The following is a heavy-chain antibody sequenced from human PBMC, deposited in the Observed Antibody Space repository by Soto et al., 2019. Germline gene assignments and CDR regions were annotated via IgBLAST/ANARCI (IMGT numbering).Heavy chain of an antibody. CDR3: ARDLWGYCSGGSCNWSAP. Sequence: TSETLSVTCTVSGGSISSYYWIWIRQTPRKGLEWIGYIYYSGSTNYNPSLKSRVTISVDTSKNQFSLKLSSVTAADTAVYYCARDLWGYCSGGSCNWSAPWVQGTLVTVSS. CDR2: IYYSGST. D-gene: IGHD2-15*01. CDR1: GGSISSYY. V-gene: IGHV4-59*01. J-gene: IGHJ5*02.